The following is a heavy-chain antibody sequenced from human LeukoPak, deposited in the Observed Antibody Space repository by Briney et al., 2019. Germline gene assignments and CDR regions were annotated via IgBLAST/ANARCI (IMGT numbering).Heavy chain of an antibody. CDR3: ARDGILTGYYPFDY. V-gene: IGHV3-48*01. D-gene: IGHD3-9*01. J-gene: IGHJ4*02. CDR2: ITSSGNAI. CDR1: GFTFSSYN. Sequence: PGGSLRLSCVASGFTFSSYNMNWVRQAPGKGLEWVSYITSSGNAIYYADSVKGRFSISRDNGKNSLYLQMDSLRAEDTAVYYCARDGILTGYYPFDYWGQGTLVTVSS.